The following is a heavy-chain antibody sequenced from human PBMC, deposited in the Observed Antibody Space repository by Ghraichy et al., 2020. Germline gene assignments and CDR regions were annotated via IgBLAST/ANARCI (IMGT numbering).Heavy chain of an antibody. Sequence: SETLSLTCAVYGGSFSDYYWSWIRQPPGKGLEWIGEITHSGSTNYNPSLKSRFTISLDTSKNQFSLKVRSMTAADTAVYYCARFQVRDFSGYSYYFDYWGQGTLVTVSS. D-gene: IGHD3-22*01. CDR3: ARFQVRDFSGYSYYFDY. CDR2: ITHSGST. CDR1: GGSFSDYY. J-gene: IGHJ4*02. V-gene: IGHV4-34*01.